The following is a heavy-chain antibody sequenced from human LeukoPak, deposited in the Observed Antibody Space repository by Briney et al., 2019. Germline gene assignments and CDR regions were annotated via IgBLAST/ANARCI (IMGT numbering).Heavy chain of an antibody. D-gene: IGHD3-22*01. J-gene: IGHJ4*02. CDR2: IYPGASDT. CDR3: ARLGADSHYYDSSGYYDY. CDR1: GYSFTSYW. Sequence: GGSLKISCKGSGYSFTSYWIGWVRQMPGKGLEWMGIIYPGASDTRYSPSFQGQVTISADKSISTAYLQWSSLKASDTAMYYCARLGADSHYYDSSGYYDYWGQGTLVTVSS. V-gene: IGHV5-51*01.